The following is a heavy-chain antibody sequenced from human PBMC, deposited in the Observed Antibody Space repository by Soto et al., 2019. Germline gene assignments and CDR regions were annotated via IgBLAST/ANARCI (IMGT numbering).Heavy chain of an antibody. V-gene: IGHV3-30*18. J-gene: IGHJ6*02. CDR3: AKSRIVATINFVYYGMDV. CDR1: GFSFSIYG. D-gene: IGHD5-12*01. Sequence: GGSLRLCCAASGFSFSIYGMHCVRQAPGKGLEWVALISHDSSIKYYGESVKGRFTISRDNSKNTLSLQMNSLRVEDTAVYYCAKSRIVATINFVYYGMDVWGQGTTVTVSS. CDR2: ISHDSSIK.